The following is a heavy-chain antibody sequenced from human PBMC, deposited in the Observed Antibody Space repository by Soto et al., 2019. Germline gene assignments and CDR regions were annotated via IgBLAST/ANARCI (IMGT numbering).Heavy chain of an antibody. J-gene: IGHJ1*01. CDR2: IHHSGST. V-gene: IGHV4-31*03. CDR1: GGSISSGGYY. Sequence: QVHLQESGPGLVKASQTLSLTCNVSGGSISSGGYYWTWIRQHPGKGLEWIGNIHHSGSTFYNPSLKSRVSISVDTSKNQFSLKLSSVTAADTAVYFCVRGVLSWGQGTLVTVSS. D-gene: IGHD3-10*01. CDR3: VRGVLS.